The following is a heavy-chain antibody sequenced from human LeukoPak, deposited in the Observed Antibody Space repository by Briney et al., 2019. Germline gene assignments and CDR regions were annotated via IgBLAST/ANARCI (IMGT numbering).Heavy chain of an antibody. V-gene: IGHV3-23*01. CDR3: ARGVAVAGTSHSPFDY. J-gene: IGHJ4*02. CDR2: NNGGGI. Sequence: GGSLRLSCAASGFTFSTYTMYWVRHPPGKRLEWVSINNGGGIHYADSVRGRFTISRDNSKNTLYLQMNSLRAEDTAVYYCARGVAVAGTSHSPFDYWGQGTLVTVSS. D-gene: IGHD6-19*01. CDR1: GFTFSTYT.